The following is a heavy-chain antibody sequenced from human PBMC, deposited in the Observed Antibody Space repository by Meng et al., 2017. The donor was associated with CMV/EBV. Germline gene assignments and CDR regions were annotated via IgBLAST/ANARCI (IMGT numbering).Heavy chain of an antibody. Sequence: SETLSFTCTVSGGSISSSSYYWGWIRQPPGKGLEWIGSIYYSGSTYYNPSLKSRVTISVDTSKNQFSLKLSSVTAADTAVYYCAKVFGFLPPPFDYWGQGTLVTVSS. CDR1: GGSISSSSYY. D-gene: IGHD3-3*01. J-gene: IGHJ4*02. V-gene: IGHV4-39*07. CDR2: IYYSGST. CDR3: AKVFGFLPPPFDY.